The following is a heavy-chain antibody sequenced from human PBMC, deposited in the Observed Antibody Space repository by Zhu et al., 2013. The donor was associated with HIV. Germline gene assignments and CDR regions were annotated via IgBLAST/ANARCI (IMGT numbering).Heavy chain of an antibody. CDR2: IIPISGVA. V-gene: IGHV1-69*13. Sequence: QVQLVQSGTEVKKPGASVKVSCTASGYTFTSYGISWVRQAPGQGLEWMGWIIPISGVANYAQKFQGRVSITADESTSTANMELSSLRSEDTAVYYCAGSYCTNGVCSMAYSWGQGTLVSVSS. CDR3: AGSYCTNGVCSMAYS. D-gene: IGHD2-8*01. J-gene: IGHJ4*02. CDR1: GYTFTSYG.